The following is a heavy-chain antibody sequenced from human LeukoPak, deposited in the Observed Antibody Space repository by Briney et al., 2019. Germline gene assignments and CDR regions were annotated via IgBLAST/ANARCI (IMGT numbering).Heavy chain of an antibody. CDR3: ARSFSVDTFDI. Sequence: GASVKVSCKASGYTFTSYGISWVRQAPGQGLEWMGWINPYNGNTNYAQKLQGRVTMTTDTSTSTAYMELRSLRSDDTAVYYCARSFSVDTFDIWGQGTMVTVSS. D-gene: IGHD2/OR15-2a*01. CDR1: GYTFTSYG. V-gene: IGHV1-18*01. J-gene: IGHJ3*02. CDR2: INPYNGNT.